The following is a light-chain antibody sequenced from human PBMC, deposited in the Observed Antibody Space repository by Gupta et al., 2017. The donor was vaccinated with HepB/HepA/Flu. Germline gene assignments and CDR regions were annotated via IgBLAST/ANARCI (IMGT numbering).Light chain of an antibody. CDR2: GAS. CDR1: QSIRSY. V-gene: IGKV1-39*01. CDR3: HQTYSTPYS. Sequence: DIQMTQSPSSLSASVGDRVTITCRASQSIRSYLNWYQQKAGKAPNLLIYGASNLQSGVPLRFSGSESGTNFTLSISSLQLEDFATYYCHQTYSTPYSFGQGTKLEIK. J-gene: IGKJ2*03.